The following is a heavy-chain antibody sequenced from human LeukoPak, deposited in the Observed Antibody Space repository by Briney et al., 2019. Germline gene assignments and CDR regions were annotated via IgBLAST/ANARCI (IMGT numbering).Heavy chain of an antibody. CDR1: GFTFDDYA. V-gene: IGHV3-43*02. Sequence: GGSPRLSCAASGFTFDDYAMHWVRHAPGKGLEWVSLISGDGGSTYYADSVKGRFTISRDNSKNSLYLQMNSLRTEDTALYYCAKLPLGYDAFDIWGQGTMVTVSS. CDR2: ISGDGGST. J-gene: IGHJ3*02. D-gene: IGHD5-12*01. CDR3: AKLPLGYDAFDI.